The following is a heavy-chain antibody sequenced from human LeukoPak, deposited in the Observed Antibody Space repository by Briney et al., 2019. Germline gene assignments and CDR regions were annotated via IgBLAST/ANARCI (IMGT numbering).Heavy chain of an antibody. Sequence: SQTLSLTCTVSGGSISSGGYYWSWIRQHPGKGLEWIGYIYYSGSTYYNPSLKSRVTISVDTSKNQLSLKLSSVTAADTAVYYCASTYYGGDAFDIWGQGTMVTVSS. D-gene: IGHD3-10*01. CDR3: ASTYYGGDAFDI. CDR1: GGSISSGGYY. CDR2: IYYSGST. J-gene: IGHJ3*02. V-gene: IGHV4-31*03.